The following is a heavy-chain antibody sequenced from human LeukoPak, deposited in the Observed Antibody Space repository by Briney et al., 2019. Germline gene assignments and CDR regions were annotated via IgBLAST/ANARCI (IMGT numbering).Heavy chain of an antibody. CDR2: IYHSGST. CDR3: ARGPVRYYSGDDDYYFYMDV. D-gene: IGHD3-10*01. CDR1: GYSINSAYC. V-gene: IGHV4-38-2*02. Sequence: SETLSLTCTVSGYSINSAYCWGWIRQPPGKGLEWIGSIYHSGSTYYNPSLQSRVTISVDTSKNQFSLKLSSVTAADTAVYYCARGPVRYYSGDDDYYFYMDVWGKGTTVSVSS. J-gene: IGHJ6*03.